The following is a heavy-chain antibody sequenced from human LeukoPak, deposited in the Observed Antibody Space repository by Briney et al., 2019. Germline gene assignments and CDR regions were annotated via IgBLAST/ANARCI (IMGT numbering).Heavy chain of an antibody. Sequence: PSETLSLTCTVSGGSVSGGSYYWRWIRQHPGKGLGWIGYDYCGGNTNYDPSLKRRVTISVDTAKNQFSRTLTSVTPADTAVYFSARDHFGSLDSWGEGILVTLSS. J-gene: IGHJ4*02. D-gene: IGHD3-10*01. CDR2: DYCGGNT. CDR3: ARDHFGSLDS. CDR1: GGSVSGGSYY. V-gene: IGHV4-61*01.